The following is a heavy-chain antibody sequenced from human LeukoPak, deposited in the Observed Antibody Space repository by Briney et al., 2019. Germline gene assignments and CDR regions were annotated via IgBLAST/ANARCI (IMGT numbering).Heavy chain of an antibody. CDR1: GGSISSYY. CDR2: VYSSVST. Sequence: SETLSLTCTVSGGSISSYYFNWVRQPAGKGLEWIGRVYSSVSTNYNPSLKSRVTMSVDTSKNQLSLNLSSVTAADTAMYYCARDLGSSSYFDYWGPGTLVTVSS. J-gene: IGHJ4*02. V-gene: IGHV4-4*07. D-gene: IGHD6-19*01. CDR3: ARDLGSSSYFDY.